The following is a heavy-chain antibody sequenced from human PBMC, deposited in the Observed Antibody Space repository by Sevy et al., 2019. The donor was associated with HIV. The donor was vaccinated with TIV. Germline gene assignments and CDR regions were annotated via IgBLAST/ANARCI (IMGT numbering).Heavy chain of an antibody. CDR1: GFSFSNYG. Sequence: GGSLRLSCAAAGFSFSNYGMHWVRQAPGKGLAWVALISYDGINKYYAESVKGRFSISRDNSKNKLFLQMNSLGVEDTALYYCAKGLRGDMVRGIIISNYFDPWGQGTLVTVSS. CDR2: ISYDGINK. CDR3: AKGLRGDMVRGIIISNYFDP. V-gene: IGHV3-30*18. J-gene: IGHJ5*02. D-gene: IGHD3-10*01.